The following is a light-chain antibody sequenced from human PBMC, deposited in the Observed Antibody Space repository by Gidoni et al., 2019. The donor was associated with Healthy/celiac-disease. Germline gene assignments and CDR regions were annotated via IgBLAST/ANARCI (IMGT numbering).Light chain of an antibody. Sequence: ESVLTQSPGTLSLSPGERATLSCRASQSVSSSYLAWYHQKPGQAPRLLIYGASSRATGIPDMFSGSGSGTDFTLTISRLEPEDFAVYYCQQFGSSPLTFXGXTKVEIK. J-gene: IGKJ4*01. CDR2: GAS. CDR1: QSVSSSY. CDR3: QQFGSSPLT. V-gene: IGKV3-20*01.